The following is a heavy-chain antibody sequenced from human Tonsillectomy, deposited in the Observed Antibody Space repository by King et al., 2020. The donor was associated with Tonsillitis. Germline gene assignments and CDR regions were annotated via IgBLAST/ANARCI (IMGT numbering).Heavy chain of an antibody. Sequence: VQLVESGGGLVKPGGSLRLSCAASRFNFTIYTMNWVRQAPGKGLEWVSSISSGSTYRFYADSVKGRFTISRDNAKNSLYLEMNNLRAEDTAVYFCARGWSEMVEILKSDFDYWGQGTLVTVSS. CDR2: ISSGSTYR. D-gene: IGHD2-8*01. CDR1: RFNFTIYT. CDR3: ARGWSEMVEILKSDFDY. J-gene: IGHJ4*02. V-gene: IGHV3-21*01.